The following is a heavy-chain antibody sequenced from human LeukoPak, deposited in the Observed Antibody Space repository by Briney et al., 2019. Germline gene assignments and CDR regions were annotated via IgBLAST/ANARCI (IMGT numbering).Heavy chain of an antibody. CDR2: IYYSGST. CDR3: ARLGTATRGNDY. Sequence: SETLSLTCTVSGGSISSSTYYWGWTRQPPGKGLEWIGSIYYSGSTYYNPSLKSRVTISVDTSKNQFSLKLSSVTAADTAVYYCARLGTATRGNDYWGQGTLVTVSS. J-gene: IGHJ4*02. V-gene: IGHV4-39*01. CDR1: GGSISSSTYY. D-gene: IGHD4-11*01.